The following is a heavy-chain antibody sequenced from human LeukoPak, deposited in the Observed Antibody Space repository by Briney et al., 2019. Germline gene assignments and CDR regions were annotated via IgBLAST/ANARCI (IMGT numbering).Heavy chain of an antibody. J-gene: IGHJ6*02. D-gene: IGHD4-17*01. CDR3: AKGDHGDQDYYYAMDV. V-gene: IGHV3-23*01. CDR1: GFTFSSYS. CDR2: ISGYGGST. Sequence: PGGSLRLSCAASGFTFSSYSMSWVRQAPGKGLEWVSSISGYGGSTHYADSVKGRFTISRDNSKNTLYLQMNSLRAEDTAVYYCAKGDHGDQDYYYAMDVGGQGTTVTVSS.